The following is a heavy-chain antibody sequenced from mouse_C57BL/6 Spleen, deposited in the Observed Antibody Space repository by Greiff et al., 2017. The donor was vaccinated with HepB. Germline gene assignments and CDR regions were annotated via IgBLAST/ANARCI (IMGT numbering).Heavy chain of an antibody. V-gene: IGHV5-4*01. CDR1: GFTFSSYA. D-gene: IGHD1-1*01. J-gene: IGHJ3*01. CDR2: ISDGGSYT. CDR3: ARDDYGSSYEAY. Sequence: EVKLMESGGGLVKPGGSLKLSCAASGFTFSSYAMSWVRQTPEKRLEWVATISDGGSYTYYPDNVKGRFTISRDNAKNNLYLQMSHLKSEDTAMYYCARDDYGSSYEAYWGQGTLVTVSA.